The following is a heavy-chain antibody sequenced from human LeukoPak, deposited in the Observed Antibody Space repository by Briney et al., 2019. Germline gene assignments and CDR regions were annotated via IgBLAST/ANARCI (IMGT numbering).Heavy chain of an antibody. Sequence: SETLSLTCAVYGGSLSGYYWSWIRQPPGKGLEWIGEINHSGSTNYNPSLKSRVTISVDTSKNQFSLKLSSMTAADTAVYYCVVAARRRGVDYWGQGTLVTVSS. CDR2: INHSGST. CDR3: VVAARRRGVDY. D-gene: IGHD6-6*01. J-gene: IGHJ4*02. CDR1: GGSLSGYY. V-gene: IGHV4-34*01.